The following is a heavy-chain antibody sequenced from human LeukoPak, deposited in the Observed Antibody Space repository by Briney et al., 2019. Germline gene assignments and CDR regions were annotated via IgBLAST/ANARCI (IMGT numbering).Heavy chain of an antibody. CDR3: ARESFGSGSYLNY. CDR1: GGSISSSSYY. Sequence: SETLSLTCTVSGGSISSSSYYWGWIRQPPGKGLEWIGSIYYSGSTYYNPSLKSRVTISVDTSKNQFSLKLSSVTAADTAVYYCARESFGSGSYLNYWGQGTLVTVSS. J-gene: IGHJ4*02. V-gene: IGHV4-39*07. CDR2: IYYSGST. D-gene: IGHD3-10*01.